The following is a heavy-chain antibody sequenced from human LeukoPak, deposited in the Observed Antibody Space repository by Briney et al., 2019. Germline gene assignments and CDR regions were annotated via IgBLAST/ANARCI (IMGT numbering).Heavy chain of an antibody. D-gene: IGHD3-22*01. V-gene: IGHV4-34*01. Sequence: SETLSLTCAVYGGSFSGYYWSWIRQPPGKGLGWIGEINHSGSTNYNPSLKSRVTISVDTPKNQFSLKRSSVTAAHTAVYYCARGPPRRYYDSSGSPAYWGQGTLVTVSS. J-gene: IGHJ4*02. CDR3: ARGPPRRYYDSSGSPAY. CDR2: INHSGST. CDR1: GGSFSGYY.